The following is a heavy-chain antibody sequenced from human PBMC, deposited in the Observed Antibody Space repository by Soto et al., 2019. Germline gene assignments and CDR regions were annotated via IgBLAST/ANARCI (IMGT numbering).Heavy chain of an antibody. CDR1: GFTFSSYS. CDR3: ARGWRIAVAAPLDI. D-gene: IGHD6-19*01. CDR2: ISSSSSYI. V-gene: IGHV3-21*01. Sequence: GGSLRLSCAASGFTFSSYSMNWVRQAPGKGLEWVSSISSSSSYIYYADSVKGRFTISRDNAKNSLYLQMNSLRAEDTAVYYCARGWRIAVAAPLDIWGQGTMVTVSS. J-gene: IGHJ3*02.